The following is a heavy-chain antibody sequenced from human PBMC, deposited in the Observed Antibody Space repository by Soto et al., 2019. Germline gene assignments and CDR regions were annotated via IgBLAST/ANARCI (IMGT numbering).Heavy chain of an antibody. CDR2: IAYDGSNQ. J-gene: IGHJ4*02. CDR1: GFTFSTYA. D-gene: IGHD3-10*01. CDR3: ARDLKKFRYFDY. V-gene: IGHV3-30-3*01. Sequence: QMQLVESGGGVVQPGRSLRLSCAASGFTFSTYAMHWVHQAPGKGLEWVAVIAYDGSNQHYADSVKGRSTIYRDNSKNTLYLEMNSLKPEDTAMYYCARDLKKFRYFDYWGQGTLVTVSS.